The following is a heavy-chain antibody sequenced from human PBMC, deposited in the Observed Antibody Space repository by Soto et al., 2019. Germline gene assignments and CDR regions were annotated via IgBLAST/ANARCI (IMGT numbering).Heavy chain of an antibody. J-gene: IGHJ5*02. CDR3: ARGSTNGYCSGGSCRGGWFDP. CDR1: GYTFTSYY. CDR2: INPSGGSI. V-gene: IGHV1-46*03. D-gene: IGHD2-15*01. Sequence: ASVKVSCKASGYTFTSYYMHWVRQAPGQGLEWMGIINPSGGSISYAQKFQGRVTMTRDTSTSTVYVELSSLRSEDTAVYYCARGSTNGYCSGGSCRGGWFDPWGQGTLVTVSS.